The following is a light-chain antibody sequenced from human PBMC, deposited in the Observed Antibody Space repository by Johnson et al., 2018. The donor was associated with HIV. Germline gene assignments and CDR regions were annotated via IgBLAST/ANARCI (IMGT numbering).Light chain of an antibody. Sequence: QSVLTQPPSVSAAPGQKVTISCSGSSSNIGNNYVSWYQQLPGAAPKVLIYENNKRPSGIPDRFSGSKSGTSATLGITGLQTGDEADYYCGTWDRGLSAHDVCGTGTKVTVL. J-gene: IGLJ1*01. CDR1: SSNIGNNY. CDR3: GTWDRGLSAHDV. V-gene: IGLV1-51*02. CDR2: ENN.